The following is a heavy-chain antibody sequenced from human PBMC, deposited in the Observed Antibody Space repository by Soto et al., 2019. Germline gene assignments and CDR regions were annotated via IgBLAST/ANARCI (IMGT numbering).Heavy chain of an antibody. J-gene: IGHJ6*03. D-gene: IGHD2-15*01. CDR2: FDPEDGET. CDR3: ATSTIRYCSGGSCYSHYYYYMDV. CDR1: GYTLTELA. V-gene: IGHV1-24*01. Sequence: QVQLVQSGAEVKKPGASVKVSCKVSGYTLTELAMHWVRQAPGKGLAWMGGFDPEDGETIYAQKFQGRVTLTEDTSTDTAYMELSSLRSEYTAVYYCATSTIRYCSGGSCYSHYYYYMDVWGQGTTVTVSS.